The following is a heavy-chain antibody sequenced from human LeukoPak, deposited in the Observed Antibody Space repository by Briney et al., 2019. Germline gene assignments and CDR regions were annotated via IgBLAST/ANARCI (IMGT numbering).Heavy chain of an antibody. CDR1: GGSFTIYS. Sequence: SETLSLTCAVYGGSFTIYSWTWIRQSPGKGLEWIGEINHSGSTNYNPSLKSRVTISVDTSKNQFSLKLSSVTAADTAVYYCARVIGYYDSSGYYSLFDYWGQGTLVTVSS. CDR3: ARVIGYYDSSGYYSLFDY. D-gene: IGHD3-22*01. J-gene: IGHJ4*02. CDR2: INHSGST. V-gene: IGHV4-34*01.